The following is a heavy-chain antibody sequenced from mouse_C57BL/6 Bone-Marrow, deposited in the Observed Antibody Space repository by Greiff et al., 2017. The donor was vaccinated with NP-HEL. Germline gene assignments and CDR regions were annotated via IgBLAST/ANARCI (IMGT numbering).Heavy chain of an antibody. CDR1: GFTFSDYY. V-gene: IGHV5-12*01. J-gene: IGHJ4*01. CDR3: ARPIIDYYAMDY. CDR2: ISNGGGST. D-gene: IGHD1-2*01. Sequence: DVHLVESGGGLVQPGGSLKLSCAASGFTFSDYYMYWVRQTPEKRLEWVAYISNGGGSTYYPDTVKGRFTISRDNAKNTLYLQMSRLKSEDTAMYYCARPIIDYYAMDYWGQGTSVTVSS.